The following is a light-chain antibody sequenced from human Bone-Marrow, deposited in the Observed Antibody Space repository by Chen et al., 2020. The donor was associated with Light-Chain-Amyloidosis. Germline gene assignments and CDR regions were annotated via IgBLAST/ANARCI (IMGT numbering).Light chain of an antibody. Sequence: QSALTQPASVSGSPGQSITISCTGTSSDVGGDNHVSWYQQHPDKAPKLMIYEVTNRPSWVPDRFSGSKSDNTASLTISELQTEDEADCLCSSYTITNTLVFGGGTRVTVL. V-gene: IGLV2-14*01. CDR3: SSYTITNTLV. CDR2: EVT. CDR1: SSDVGGDNH. J-gene: IGLJ1*01.